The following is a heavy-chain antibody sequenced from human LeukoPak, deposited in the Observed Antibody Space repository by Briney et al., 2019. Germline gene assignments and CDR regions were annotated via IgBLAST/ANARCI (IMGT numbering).Heavy chain of an antibody. V-gene: IGHV3-30*18. CDR1: GFTFSSYG. CDR3: AKGVGCSSTSCLDYFQH. CDR2: ISYDGSNK. D-gene: IGHD2-2*01. J-gene: IGHJ1*01. Sequence: GGSLRLSCAASGFTFSSYGMHWVRQVPGKGLEWVAVISYDGSNKYYADSVKGRFTISRDNSKNTLYLQMNSLRAEDTAVYYCAKGVGCSSTSCLDYFQHWGQGTLVTVSS.